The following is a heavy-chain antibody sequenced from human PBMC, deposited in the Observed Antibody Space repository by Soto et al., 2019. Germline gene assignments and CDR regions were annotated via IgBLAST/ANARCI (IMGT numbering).Heavy chain of an antibody. CDR3: ARRTGGSGSDAQPAHWFDP. Sequence: QVQLQESGPGLVKPSETLSLTCTVSGGSISSYYWSWIRQPPGKGLEWIGYIYYSGSTNYNPSLTSRFTTSVDTXTNXFXPKLSSVTAADTAVYYCARRTGGSGSDAQPAHWFDPWGQGTLVTVSS. CDR2: IYYSGST. J-gene: IGHJ5*02. D-gene: IGHD3-10*01. CDR1: GGSISSYY. V-gene: IGHV4-59*08.